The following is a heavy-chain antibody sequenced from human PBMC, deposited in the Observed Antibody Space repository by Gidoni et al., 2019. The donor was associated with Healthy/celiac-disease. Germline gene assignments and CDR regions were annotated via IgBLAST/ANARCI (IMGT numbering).Heavy chain of an antibody. Sequence: EVQLVPSGAEVDKPGESLKISCEGSGYRFTSDWIGWVRQMPGKVLEGLGIISPGDTDTRYSPSFQVQVTISADKSISTAYLQWSSLKASDTAMYYCARLYSSFMEYLVWGQGTMVTVSS. D-gene: IGHD6-6*01. CDR2: ISPGDTDT. CDR3: ARLYSSFMEYLV. V-gene: IGHV5-51*01. J-gene: IGHJ3*01. CDR1: GYRFTSDW.